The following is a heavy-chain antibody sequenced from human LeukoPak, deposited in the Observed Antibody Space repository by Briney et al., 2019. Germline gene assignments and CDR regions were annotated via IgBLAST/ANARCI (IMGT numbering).Heavy chain of an antibody. Sequence: ASVKVSCKASGYTFTGYYMHWVRQAPGQGLEWMGWINPNSGGTNYAQKFQGRVTMTRDTSISTAYMELSRLRSDDTAVYYCARDSYLMVYGDAFDIWGQGTMVTVSS. D-gene: IGHD2-8*01. CDR1: GYTFTGYY. V-gene: IGHV1-2*02. CDR2: INPNSGGT. J-gene: IGHJ3*02. CDR3: ARDSYLMVYGDAFDI.